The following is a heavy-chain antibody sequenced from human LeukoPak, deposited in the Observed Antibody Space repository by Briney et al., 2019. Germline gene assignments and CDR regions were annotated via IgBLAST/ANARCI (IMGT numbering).Heavy chain of an antibody. CDR3: SRESVSVSVSFVI. V-gene: IGHV3-30*04. D-gene: IGHD5/OR15-5a*01. Sequence: PGGSLRLSRAASGFNYKSCAQHGVRQAPGEGLEWVGLISYGGIDKSYADSVKGRFTISRDSSKRTLYLQMNSLRAEDTAMYYCSRESVSVSVSFVIWARGTMVIVSS. CDR2: ISYGGIDK. CDR1: GFNYKSCA. J-gene: IGHJ3*02.